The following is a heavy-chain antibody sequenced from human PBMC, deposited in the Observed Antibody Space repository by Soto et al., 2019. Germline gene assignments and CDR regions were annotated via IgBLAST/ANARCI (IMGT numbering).Heavy chain of an antibody. CDR3: AKGVRGVPNWFDP. CDR2: IYYSVRT. J-gene: IGHJ5*02. Sequence: QVQLQESGPGLVRPSQTLSLSGTVSGGSISNSANHWSWIRQHPGEGLEWIGYIYYSVRTYYSPSLKGRVTMSIDASKNQFSLKLSSVTAADTAVYYCAKGVRGVPNWFDPWGQGTLVTVSS. CDR1: GGSISNSANH. V-gene: IGHV4-31*03. D-gene: IGHD3-10*01.